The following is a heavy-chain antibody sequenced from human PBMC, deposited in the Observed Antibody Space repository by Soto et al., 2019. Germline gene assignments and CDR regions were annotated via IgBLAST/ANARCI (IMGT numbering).Heavy chain of an antibody. V-gene: IGHV5-51*04. J-gene: IGHJ6*02. D-gene: IGHD6-19*01. CDR1: GSSFTSYC. CDR2: IYPGDSDT. CDR3: ARPAVAGVYGMDV. Sequence: ESLKISWKRSGSSFTSYCIGSLRHMHGKGLEWMGIIYPGDSDTRYSPSFQGQVTIAAGKPISAAYLQLSSLKASDTAMYYCARPAVAGVYGMDVWGQGTTVTVSS.